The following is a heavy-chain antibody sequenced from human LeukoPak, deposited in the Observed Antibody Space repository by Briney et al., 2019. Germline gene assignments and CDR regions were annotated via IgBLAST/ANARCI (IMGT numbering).Heavy chain of an antibody. CDR2: INHSGSN. CDR3: ARGIWFDP. V-gene: IGHV4-34*01. Sequence: SETLSLTCAVYGGSFSGYYWSWIRQPPGKGLEWIGEINHSGSNNYNPSLKSRVTISVDTSKNQFSLKLSSVTAADTAVYYCARGIWFDPWGQGTLVTVSS. CDR1: GGSFSGYY. J-gene: IGHJ5*02.